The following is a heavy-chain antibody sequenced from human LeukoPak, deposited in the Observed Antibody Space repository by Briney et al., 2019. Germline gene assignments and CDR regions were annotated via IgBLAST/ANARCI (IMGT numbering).Heavy chain of an antibody. CDR1: GGSFSGYY. CDR2: INYSGST. J-gene: IGHJ4*02. V-gene: IGHV4-34*01. Sequence: PSETLSLTGAGYGGSFSGYYWSWIRQPPGKGLVWIGEINYSGSTNYNPSLKSRVTISVGTSKNQFSLKLSSVTAADTAVYYCARVYSEDSGYDLTPYFDYWGQGTLLTVSS. D-gene: IGHD5-12*01. CDR3: ARVYSEDSGYDLTPYFDY.